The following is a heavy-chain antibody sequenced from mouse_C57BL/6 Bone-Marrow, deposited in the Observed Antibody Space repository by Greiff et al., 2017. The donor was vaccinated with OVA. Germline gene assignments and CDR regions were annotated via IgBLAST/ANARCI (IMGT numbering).Heavy chain of an antibody. D-gene: IGHD2-3*01. J-gene: IGHJ3*01. CDR2: IYPRSGNT. CDR1: GYTFTSYG. V-gene: IGHV1-81*01. CDR3: ARSGDGYSPWFAY. Sequence: QVHVKQSGAELARPGASVKLSCKASGYTFTSYGISWVKQRTGQGLEWIGEIYPRSGNTYYNEKFKGKATLTADKSSSTAYMELRSLTSEDSAVYFCARSGDGYSPWFAYWGQGTLVTVSA.